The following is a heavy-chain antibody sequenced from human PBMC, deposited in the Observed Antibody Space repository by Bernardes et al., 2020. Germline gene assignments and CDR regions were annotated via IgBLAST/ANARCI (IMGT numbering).Heavy chain of an antibody. V-gene: IGHV4-59*01. CDR1: GGSISSYY. Sequence: SETLYLTCTVSGGSISSYYWSWIRQPPGKGLEWIGYIYYSGSTNYNPSLKSRVTISVDTSKNQFSLKLSSVTAADTAVYYCARSDGSSRAYYYYYMDVWGKGTTVTVSS. CDR3: ARSDGSSRAYYYYYMDV. J-gene: IGHJ6*03. CDR2: IYYSGST. D-gene: IGHD6-13*01.